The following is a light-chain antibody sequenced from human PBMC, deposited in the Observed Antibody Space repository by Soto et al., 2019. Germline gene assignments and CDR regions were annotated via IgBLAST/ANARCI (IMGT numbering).Light chain of an antibody. CDR1: QSVSSY. V-gene: IGKV3-15*01. Sequence: EIVMTQSPATLSVSPGERATLSCRASQSVSSYLTWYQQKPGQAPRLLIYGASTRATGIPARFSGSRSGTEFTLTISSLQSEDFAVYYCQQYYNRPLTFGEGTKVEIK. J-gene: IGKJ4*01. CDR2: GAS. CDR3: QQYYNRPLT.